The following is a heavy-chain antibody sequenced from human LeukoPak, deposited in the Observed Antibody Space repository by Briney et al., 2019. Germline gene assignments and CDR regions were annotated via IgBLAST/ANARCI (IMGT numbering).Heavy chain of an antibody. J-gene: IGHJ4*02. D-gene: IGHD5-24*01. CDR1: GGSISSYY. Sequence: SETLSLTCTVSGGSISSYYWSWLRQPPGKGLDWIGYIYYSGSTNYNPSLKSRVTISVDTSKNQFSLKLSSVTAADTAVYYCARHRRDGYNLDYWGQGTLVTVSS. CDR3: ARHRRDGYNLDY. V-gene: IGHV4-59*01. CDR2: IYYSGST.